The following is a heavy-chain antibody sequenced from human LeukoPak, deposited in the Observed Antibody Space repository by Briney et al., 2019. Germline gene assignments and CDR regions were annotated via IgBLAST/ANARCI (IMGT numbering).Heavy chain of an antibody. CDR2: INHSGST. Sequence: PSETLSLTCAVYGGSFSGYYWSWIRQPPGKGLEWIGEINHSGSTNYNPSLKSRVTISVDTSKNQFSLKLISVTAADTAVYYCAKDTMYYDSSGNYDYWGQGTLVTVSS. J-gene: IGHJ4*02. CDR1: GGSFSGYY. D-gene: IGHD3-22*01. V-gene: IGHV4-34*01. CDR3: AKDTMYYDSSGNYDY.